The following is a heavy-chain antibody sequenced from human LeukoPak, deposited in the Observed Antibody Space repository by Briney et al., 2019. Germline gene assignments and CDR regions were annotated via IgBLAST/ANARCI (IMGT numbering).Heavy chain of an antibody. V-gene: IGHV1-2*02. CDR1: GYTFTDYY. CDR3: ARAANPQDCFDC. D-gene: IGHD4/OR15-4a*01. Sequence: WASVTVSCKASGYTFTDYYMHWEQQAPGQGLEWMGWINPNSGGTNYAQKFQGRVTMTRDTSISIAYMELSRLTSDDTAVYYCARAANPQDCFDCWGQRTLVTVSS. J-gene: IGHJ4*02. CDR2: INPNSGGT.